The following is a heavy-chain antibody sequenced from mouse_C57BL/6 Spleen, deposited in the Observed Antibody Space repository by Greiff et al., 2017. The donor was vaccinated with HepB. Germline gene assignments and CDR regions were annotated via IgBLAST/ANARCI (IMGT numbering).Heavy chain of an antibody. CDR3: ARNYYGSSSRAFDY. Sequence: EVQGVESGGGLVKPGGSLKLSCAASGFTFSDYGMHWVRQAPEKGLEWVAYISSGSSTIYYADTVKGRFTISRDNAKNTLFLQMTSLRSEETAMYYCARNYYGSSSRAFDYWGQGTTLTVSS. D-gene: IGHD1-1*01. CDR1: GFTFSDYG. V-gene: IGHV5-17*01. CDR2: ISSGSSTI. J-gene: IGHJ2*01.